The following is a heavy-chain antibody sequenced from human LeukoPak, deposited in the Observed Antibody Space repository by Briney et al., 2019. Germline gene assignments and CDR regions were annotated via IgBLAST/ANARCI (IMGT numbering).Heavy chain of an antibody. J-gene: IGHJ4*02. CDR3: ARVGSGGSPDY. CDR1: GGSISSYY. CDR2: IYYSGST. D-gene: IGHD2-15*01. Sequence: PSETLSLTCTVSGGSISSYYRSWIRQPPGKGLEWIGYIYYSGSTNYNPSLKSRVTISVDTSKNQFSLKLSSVTAADTAVYYCARVGSGGSPDYWGQGTLVTVSS. V-gene: IGHV4-59*01.